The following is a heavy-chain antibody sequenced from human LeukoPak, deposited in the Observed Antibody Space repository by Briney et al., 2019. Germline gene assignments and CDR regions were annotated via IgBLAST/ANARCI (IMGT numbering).Heavy chain of an antibody. CDR2: IYYSGST. Sequence: SETLSLTCTVSGGSISSYYWSWIRQPPGRGLEWIGYIYYSGSTNYNPSLKSRVTISVDTSKNQFSLKLSSVTAADTAVYYCARDPRNLGWFDPWGQGTLVTVSS. V-gene: IGHV4-59*01. CDR1: GGSISSYY. J-gene: IGHJ5*02. CDR3: ARDPRNLGWFDP. D-gene: IGHD1-14*01.